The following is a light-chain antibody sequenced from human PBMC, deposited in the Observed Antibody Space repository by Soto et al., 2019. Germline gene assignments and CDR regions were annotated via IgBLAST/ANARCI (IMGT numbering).Light chain of an antibody. Sequence: QSALTQPASVSGSAGRSITISCTGPSSDVGGYNYVSWYQQHPGKAPKLMIYDVSNRPSGVSNRFSGSKSGNTASLTISGLQAEDEADYYCSSYTSSSSYVFGTGTKVTVL. CDR2: DVS. CDR1: SSDVGGYNY. J-gene: IGLJ1*01. CDR3: SSYTSSSSYV. V-gene: IGLV2-14*01.